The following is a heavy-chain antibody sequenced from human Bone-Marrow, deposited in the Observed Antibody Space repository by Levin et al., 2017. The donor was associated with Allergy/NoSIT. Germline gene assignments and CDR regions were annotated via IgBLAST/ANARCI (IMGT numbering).Heavy chain of an antibody. D-gene: IGHD4-11*01. J-gene: IGHJ6*02. V-gene: IGHV3-33*01. CDR1: GFTFSSYG. CDR3: SRHIDYNNYVVLRGFLDV. CDR2: IWYNGSDK. Sequence: PGGSLRLSCAASGFTFSSYGMHWVRQAPGKGLEWVAVIWYNGSDKYHADSGKGRFTISRDNSKNTLYLQMNSLRAEDTAVYYCSRHIDYNNYVVLRGFLDVWGQGTTVTVSS.